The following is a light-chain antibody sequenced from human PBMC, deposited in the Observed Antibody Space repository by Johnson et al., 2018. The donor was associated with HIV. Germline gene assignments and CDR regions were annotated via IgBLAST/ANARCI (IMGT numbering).Light chain of an antibody. Sequence: QSVLTQPPSMSAAPGQKVTISCSGSSSNIGNNYVSWYKQFPRTVPKLLIYDNNKRPSGIPDRISGSKSGTSATLGITGLQTGDEADYYCGTWDSRLSAGHVFGTGTKVTVL. CDR2: DNN. V-gene: IGLV1-51*01. CDR1: SSNIGNNY. J-gene: IGLJ1*01. CDR3: GTWDSRLSAGHV.